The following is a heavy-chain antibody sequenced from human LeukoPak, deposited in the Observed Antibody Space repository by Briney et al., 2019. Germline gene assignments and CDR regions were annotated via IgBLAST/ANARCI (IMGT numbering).Heavy chain of an antibody. J-gene: IGHJ4*02. CDR2: IYHSGST. V-gene: IGHV4-30-2*01. D-gene: IGHD6-13*01. CDR1: GGSISSGGYS. CDR3: ARGSSWYIFDY. Sequence: PSETLCLTCAVSGGSISSGGYSWSWIRQPPGKGLEWIGYIYHSGSTYYNPSLKSRVTISVDRSKNQFSLKLSSVTAADTAVYYCARGSSWYIFDYWGQGTLVTVSS.